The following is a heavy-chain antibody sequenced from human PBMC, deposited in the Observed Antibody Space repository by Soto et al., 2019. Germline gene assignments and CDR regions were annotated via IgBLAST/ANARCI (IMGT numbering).Heavy chain of an antibody. J-gene: IGHJ4*02. CDR2: IIPIFGTA. V-gene: IGHV1-69*13. Sequence: GASVKVSCKASGGTFGSYAISWVRQAPGQGLEWMGGIIPIFGTANYAQKFQGRVTITADESTSTAYMELSSLRSEDTAVYYCARDLDFWSGDFDYWGQGTLVTVSS. CDR3: ARDLDFWSGDFDY. D-gene: IGHD3-3*01. CDR1: GGTFGSYA.